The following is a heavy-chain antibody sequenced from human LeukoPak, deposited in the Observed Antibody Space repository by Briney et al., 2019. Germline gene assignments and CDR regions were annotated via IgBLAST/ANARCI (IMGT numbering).Heavy chain of an antibody. J-gene: IGHJ5*02. Sequence: GGSLRLSCAASGFTFSNAWMSWVRQAPGKGLEWVGRIKSKTDGGTTDYAAPVKGRFTISRDDSKNTLYLQMNSLRAEDTAVYYCAKDQGPTTVTTRFDPWGQGTLVTVSS. V-gene: IGHV3-15*01. D-gene: IGHD4-17*01. CDR2: IKSKTDGGTT. CDR1: GFTFSNAW. CDR3: AKDQGPTTVTTRFDP.